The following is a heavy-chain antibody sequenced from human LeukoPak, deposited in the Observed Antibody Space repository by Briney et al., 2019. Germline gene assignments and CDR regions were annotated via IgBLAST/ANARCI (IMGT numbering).Heavy chain of an antibody. CDR1: GGSISSGSYY. CDR3: ARRNYDSSGPYYFDY. V-gene: IGHV4-61*02. Sequence: PSETLSLTCTVSGGSISSGSYYWSWIRQPAGKGLEWIGRIYTSGSTNYNPSLKSRVTISVDTSKNQFSLKLSSVTAADTAVYYCARRNYDSSGPYYFDYWGQGTLVTVSS. J-gene: IGHJ4*02. D-gene: IGHD3-22*01. CDR2: IYTSGST.